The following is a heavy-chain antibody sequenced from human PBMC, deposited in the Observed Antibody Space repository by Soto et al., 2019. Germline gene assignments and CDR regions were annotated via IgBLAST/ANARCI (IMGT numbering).Heavy chain of an antibody. CDR2: ISYDGSNK. D-gene: IGHD6-6*01. V-gene: IGHV3-30-3*01. J-gene: IGHJ4*02. Sequence: QVQLVESGGGVVQPGRSLRLSCAASGFTFSSYAMHWVRQAPGKGLEWVAVISYDGSNKYYADSVKGRFTISRDNSKNTLYLQMNSLRAEDTAVYYCPRASLRIAARPLGYWGQGTLVTVSS. CDR1: GFTFSSYA. CDR3: PRASLRIAARPLGY.